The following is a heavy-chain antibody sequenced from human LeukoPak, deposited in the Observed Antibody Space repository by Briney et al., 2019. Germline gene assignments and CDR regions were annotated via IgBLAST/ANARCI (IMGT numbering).Heavy chain of an antibody. V-gene: IGHV1-46*01. D-gene: IGHD6-19*01. CDR3: ARAYSSGWYLDWFDP. CDR2: INPSDGKT. Sequence: ASVKVSCKASGYTFTNYYMHWVRQAPGQGLEWMGIINPSDGKTSYAQKFQGRVTMTTDTSTSTAYMELRSLRSDDTAVYYCARAYSSGWYLDWFDPWGQGTMVTVSS. CDR1: GYTFTNYY. J-gene: IGHJ3*01.